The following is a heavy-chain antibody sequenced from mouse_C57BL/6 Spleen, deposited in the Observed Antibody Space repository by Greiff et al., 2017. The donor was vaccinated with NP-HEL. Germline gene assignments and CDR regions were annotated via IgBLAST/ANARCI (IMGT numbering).Heavy chain of an antibody. CDR1: GYTFTSYD. Sequence: QVQLKESGPELVKPGASVKLSCKASGYTFTSYDINWVKQRPGQGLEWIVWIYPRDGSTKYNEKFKGKATLTVDTSSSTAYMELHSLTSEDSAVYFCARETSGSYGMDYWGQGTSVTVSS. CDR2: IYPRDGST. J-gene: IGHJ4*01. D-gene: IGHD4-1*01. CDR3: ARETSGSYGMDY. V-gene: IGHV1-85*01.